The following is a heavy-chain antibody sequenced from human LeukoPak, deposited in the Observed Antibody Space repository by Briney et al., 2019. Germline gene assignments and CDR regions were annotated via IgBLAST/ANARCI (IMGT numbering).Heavy chain of an antibody. CDR1: GGTFSSYA. J-gene: IGHJ5*02. CDR3: ARHYDFWSGHGTPEWYNWFDP. D-gene: IGHD3-3*01. Sequence: GASVKVSCKASGGTFSSYAISWVRQAPGQGLEWMGGIIPIFGTANYAQKFQGRVTITTDESTSTAYMELSSLRSEDTAVYYCARHYDFWSGHGTPEWYNWFDPWGQGTLVTVSS. V-gene: IGHV1-69*05. CDR2: IIPIFGTA.